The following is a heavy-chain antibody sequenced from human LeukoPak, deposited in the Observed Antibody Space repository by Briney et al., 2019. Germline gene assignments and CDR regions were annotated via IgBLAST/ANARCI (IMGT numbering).Heavy chain of an antibody. J-gene: IGHJ4*02. CDR2: IIPIFGIA. V-gene: IGHV1-69*04. CDR1: GATFSSYA. CDR3: ARDPDYGGGDY. D-gene: IGHD4-23*01. Sequence: ASVKVPCKASGATFSSYAISWVRQAPGQGLEWMGRIIPIFGIANYAQKFQGRVTITADKSTSTAHMELSSLRSEDTAVYYCARDPDYGGGDYWGQGTLVTVSS.